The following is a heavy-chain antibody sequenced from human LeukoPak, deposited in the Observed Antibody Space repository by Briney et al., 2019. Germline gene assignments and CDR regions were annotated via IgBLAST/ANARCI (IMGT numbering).Heavy chain of an antibody. V-gene: IGHV3-20*04. CDR2: INRNGGIT. Sequence: PGGSLRLSCAASGLTLDEYGMSWVRQAPGKGLEWVSGINRNGGITGYAESVKGRFTISRDNAKNSLYLQMNSLRAEDTALYYCARSRHSYDSSGFPHYWGQGTLVTVSS. CDR1: GLTLDEYG. J-gene: IGHJ4*02. CDR3: ARSRHSYDSSGFPHY. D-gene: IGHD3-22*01.